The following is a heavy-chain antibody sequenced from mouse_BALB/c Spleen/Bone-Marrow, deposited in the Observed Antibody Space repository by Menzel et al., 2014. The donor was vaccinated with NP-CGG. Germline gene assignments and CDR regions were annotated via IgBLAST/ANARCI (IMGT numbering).Heavy chain of an antibody. V-gene: IGHV5-9-3*01. CDR1: GFTFSNYA. CDR2: ISSGGSYT. CDR3: GRPGVYRDDYSSFAY. J-gene: IGHJ3*01. D-gene: IGHD2-4*01. Sequence: EVQGVESGGDLVKPGGSLKLSCAASGFTFSNYAMSWVNQTPEKRLEWVASISSGGSYTYYTDSVKGRFTISRDNAKTTLDLQKSSRMSEDTAIVYCGRPGVYRDDYSSFAYWGQGSLVTVSA.